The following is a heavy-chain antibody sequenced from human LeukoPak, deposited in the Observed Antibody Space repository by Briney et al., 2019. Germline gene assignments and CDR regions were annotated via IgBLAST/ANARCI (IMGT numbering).Heavy chain of an antibody. CDR2: IIPIFGTA. Sequence: SVKVSCKASGGTFSSYAISWVRQAPGQGLEWMGGIIPIFGTANYAQKFQGRVTITTDESTSTAYMELSSLRSEDTAVYYCARGPYCRGGSCYSPHYYYMDVWGKGTTVTVSS. J-gene: IGHJ6*03. CDR1: GGTFSSYA. CDR3: ARGPYCRGGSCYSPHYYYMDV. V-gene: IGHV1-69*05. D-gene: IGHD2-15*01.